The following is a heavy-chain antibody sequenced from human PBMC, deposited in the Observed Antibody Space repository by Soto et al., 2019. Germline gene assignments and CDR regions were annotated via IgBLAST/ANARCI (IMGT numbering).Heavy chain of an antibody. J-gene: IGHJ4*02. D-gene: IGHD6-13*01. CDR3: AGGSMRYSSSWYDY. CDR2: INPNSGGT. V-gene: IGHV1-2*04. Sequence: ASEQVSSKASGYTFTGYYMHWVRQAPGQGLEWMGCINPNSGGTNYAQKFQGWVTMTRDTSISTAYMALSRLRSDDTAVYYCAGGSMRYSSSWYDYWGQGTLVTVSS. CDR1: GYTFTGYY.